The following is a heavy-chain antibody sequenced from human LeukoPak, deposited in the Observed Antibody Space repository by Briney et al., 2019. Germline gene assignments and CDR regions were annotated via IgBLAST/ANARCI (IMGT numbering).Heavy chain of an antibody. Sequence: SVKVSCKASGGTFSSYAISWVRQAPGQGLEWMGRIIPILGIANYAQKFQGRVTITADKSTSTAYMELSSLRSEDTAVYYRAALRYSYGYGYWGQGTLVTVSS. J-gene: IGHJ4*02. CDR2: IIPILGIA. D-gene: IGHD5-18*01. CDR1: GGTFSSYA. V-gene: IGHV1-69*04. CDR3: AALRYSYGYGY.